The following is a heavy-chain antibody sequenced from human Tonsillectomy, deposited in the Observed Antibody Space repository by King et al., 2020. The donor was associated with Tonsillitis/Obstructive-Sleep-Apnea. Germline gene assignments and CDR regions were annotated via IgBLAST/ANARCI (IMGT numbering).Heavy chain of an antibody. V-gene: IGHV5-10-1*03. CDR2: IDPSDSYT. CDR1: GYSFTSYW. J-gene: IGHJ6*02. CDR3: ARLSGDGYNYYDSYDGMDV. D-gene: IGHD5-24*01. Sequence: VQLVESVPEVKKPGESLRISCKGSGYSFTSYWINWVRQMPGKGLEWMGRIDPSDSYTNYSPSFQGHVTISADKSISTAYLQWSSLKASDTAMYYCARLSGDGYNYYDSYDGMDVWGQGTTVTVSS.